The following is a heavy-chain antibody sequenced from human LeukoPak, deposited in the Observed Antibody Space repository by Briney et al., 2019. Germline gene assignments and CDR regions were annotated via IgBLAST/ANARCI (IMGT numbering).Heavy chain of an antibody. J-gene: IGHJ6*02. D-gene: IGHD2-21*01. Sequence: GASVKVSCKASGYTFTSYGISWVRQAPGQGLEWMGIINPSGGSTSYAQKFQGRVTMTRDTSTSTVYMELSSLRSEDTAVYYCARDAGWGMPYYGMDVWGQGTTVTVSS. CDR1: GYTFTSYG. V-gene: IGHV1-46*01. CDR3: ARDAGWGMPYYGMDV. CDR2: INPSGGST.